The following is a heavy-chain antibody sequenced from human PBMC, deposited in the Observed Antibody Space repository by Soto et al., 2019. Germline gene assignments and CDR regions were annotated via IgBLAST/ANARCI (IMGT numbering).Heavy chain of an antibody. CDR1: GYTFTGYY. J-gene: IGHJ6*03. V-gene: IGHV1-2*04. Sequence: ASVKVSCKASGYTFTGYYMHWVRQAPGQGLEWMGWINPNSGGTNYAQKFQGWVTMTRDTSISTAYMELSRLRSDDTAVYYCARDRGAHNWNYGGPPPPYHLAVWGKGTTVTVSS. D-gene: IGHD1-7*01. CDR2: INPNSGGT. CDR3: ARDRGAHNWNYGGPPPPYHLAV.